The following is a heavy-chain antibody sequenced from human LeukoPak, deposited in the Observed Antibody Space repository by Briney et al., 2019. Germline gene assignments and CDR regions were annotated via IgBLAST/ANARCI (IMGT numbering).Heavy chain of an antibody. J-gene: IGHJ6*02. D-gene: IGHD5-18*01. CDR2: ISYSGST. V-gene: IGHV4-39*07. Sequence: KPSETLSLTCTVFGDSISSSGYYWGWIRQPPGKGLEWIGSISYSGSTYYNPSLKSRVTISVDTSKNQFSLKLSSVTAADTAVYYCASLNRGYSYGYPSSRYYYYGMDVWGQGTTVTVSS. CDR3: ASLNRGYSYGYPSSRYYYYGMDV. CDR1: GDSISSSGYY.